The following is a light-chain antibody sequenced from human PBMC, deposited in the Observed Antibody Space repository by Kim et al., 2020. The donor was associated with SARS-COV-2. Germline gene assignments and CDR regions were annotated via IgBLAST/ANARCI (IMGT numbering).Light chain of an antibody. CDR2: SNN. CDR1: SSNIGTNT. Sequence: GQRVTIACSGSSSNIGTNTVNWYQQLPGTAPKLRIYSNNQRPSGVPDRFSASKSGTSASLAISGLQSEDEADYYCAAWDDSLNGPVFGGGTQLTVL. CDR3: AAWDDSLNGPV. J-gene: IGLJ2*01. V-gene: IGLV1-44*01.